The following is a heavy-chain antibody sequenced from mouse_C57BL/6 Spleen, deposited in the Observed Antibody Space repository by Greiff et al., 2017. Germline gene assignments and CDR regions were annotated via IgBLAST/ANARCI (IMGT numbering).Heavy chain of an antibody. CDR3: AKIYDGYSGDY. J-gene: IGHJ2*01. V-gene: IGHV1-7*01. D-gene: IGHD2-3*01. CDR1: GYTFTSYW. CDR2: INPSSGYT. Sequence: VQLQQSGAELAKPGASVKLSCKASGYTFTSYWMHWVKQRPGQGLEWIGYINPSSGYTKYNQKFKDKATLSADKSSSTAYMQLSSLTYEDAAVXYCAKIYDGYSGDYWGQGTTLTVSS.